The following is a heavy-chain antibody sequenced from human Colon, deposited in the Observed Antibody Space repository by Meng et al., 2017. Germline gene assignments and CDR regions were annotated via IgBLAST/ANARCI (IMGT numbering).Heavy chain of an antibody. J-gene: IGHJ4*02. CDR2: IYHSGST. CDR1: GGSISSNGSY. Sequence: LSLKESGPGHVKPSETLTLTCTVSGGSISSNGSYWAWVRQPPGTGLVWIGAIYHSGSTSYNPSLQSRVTMFVDTSKNQFSLMLTSVTATDTAVYYCARRRGGSGRDCWGQGTLVTVSS. D-gene: IGHD3-10*01. V-gene: IGHV4-39*01. CDR3: ARRRGGSGRDC.